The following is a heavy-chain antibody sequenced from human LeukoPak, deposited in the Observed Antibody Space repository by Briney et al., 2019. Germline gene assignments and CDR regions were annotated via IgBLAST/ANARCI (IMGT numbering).Heavy chain of an antibody. CDR1: GFTFSSYA. V-gene: IGHV3-64*01. J-gene: IGHJ6*03. CDR2: ISSNGGST. Sequence: PGGSLRLSCAASGFTFSSYAMHWVRQAPGKGLEYVSAISSNGGSTYYANSVKGRFTISRDNSKNTLYLQMGSLRAEDMAVYYCARGPHYYYYMDVWGKGTTVTVSS. CDR3: ARGPHYYYYMDV.